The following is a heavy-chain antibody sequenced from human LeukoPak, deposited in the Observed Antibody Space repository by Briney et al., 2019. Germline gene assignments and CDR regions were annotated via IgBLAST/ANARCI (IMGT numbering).Heavy chain of an antibody. Sequence: SETLSLTCAVSGGSVGSDTYSWSWIRQPPGKGLEWIGYIYYSGRTYYNPSLKSRVTISVDTSKNQFSLKLSSVTAADTAVYYCARDPLGPGSGPDDYWGQGTLVTVSS. D-gene: IGHD2-15*01. V-gene: IGHV4-30-4*07. CDR2: IYYSGRT. J-gene: IGHJ4*02. CDR3: ARDPLGPGSGPDDY. CDR1: GGSVGSDTYS.